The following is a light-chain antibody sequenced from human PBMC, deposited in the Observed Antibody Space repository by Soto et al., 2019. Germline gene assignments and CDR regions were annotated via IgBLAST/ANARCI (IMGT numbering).Light chain of an antibody. CDR1: QSLSDN. CDR2: RAS. CDR3: KQYNNWPPWT. Sequence: EIVMTQSPATLAVSPGDTATLSCRASQSLSDNLAWYQQKPGQAPRLLIFRASTRAKGVPARFSGRGSGTEFTLTISGLQSEDFAVYYCKQYNNWPPWTFGPGNKVDIX. J-gene: IGKJ1*01. V-gene: IGKV3-15*01.